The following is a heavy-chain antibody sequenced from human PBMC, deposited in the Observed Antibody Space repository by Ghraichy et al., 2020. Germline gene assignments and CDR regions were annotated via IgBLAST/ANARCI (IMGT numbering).Heavy chain of an antibody. V-gene: IGHV1-46*03. CDR2: INPSGGST. CDR1: GYTFTSYY. J-gene: IGHJ4*02. CDR3: ARDGRYYYDSSGYYSAVIDY. D-gene: IGHD3-22*01. Sequence: ASVKVSCKASGYTFTSYYMHWVRQAPGQGLEWMGIINPSGGSTSYAQKFQGRVTMTRDTSTSTVYMELSSLRSEDMAVYYCARDGRYYYDSSGYYSAVIDYWGQGPLVTVSS.